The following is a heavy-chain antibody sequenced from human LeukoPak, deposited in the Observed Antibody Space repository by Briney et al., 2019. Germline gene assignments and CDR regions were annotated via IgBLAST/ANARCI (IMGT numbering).Heavy chain of an antibody. Sequence: SETLSLTCAVYGRSFSGYYWSWIRQPPGKGLEWIGYINYSGSTNYNPSLKSRVTISVDTSKNQFSLKLSSVTAADTAVYYCARIDYYDSSGYYYGNWFGPWGQGTLVTVSS. CDR3: ARIDYYDSSGYYYGNWFGP. CDR1: GRSFSGYY. CDR2: INYSGST. D-gene: IGHD3-22*01. J-gene: IGHJ5*02. V-gene: IGHV4-34*01.